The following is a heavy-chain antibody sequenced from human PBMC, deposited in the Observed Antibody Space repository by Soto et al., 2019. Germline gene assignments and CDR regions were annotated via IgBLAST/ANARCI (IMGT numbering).Heavy chain of an antibody. CDR3: ARSVPQKGYSSYYGMDA. D-gene: IGHD2-15*01. Sequence: PGGSLRLSCAASGFTFSSYWMHWVRQAPGKGLVWVSRLHSDGSSAIYADSVQGRFTISRDNAKNTLFLQMNRLRAEDTAVYYCARSVPQKGYSSYYGMDAWGQGTTVTVSS. J-gene: IGHJ6*02. CDR1: GFTFSSYW. CDR2: LHSDGSSA. V-gene: IGHV3-74*01.